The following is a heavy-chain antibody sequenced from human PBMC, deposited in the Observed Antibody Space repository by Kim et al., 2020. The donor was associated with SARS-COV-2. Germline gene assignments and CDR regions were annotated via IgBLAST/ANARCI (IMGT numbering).Heavy chain of an antibody. V-gene: IGHV3-30*18. Sequence: GGSLRLSCAASGFTFDSFGMHWVRQAPGKGLEWVALIAHDGSYEYYAGSVKGRFTVSRDNSNNKVYLQMNSLRTEDAAVYFCAKDRMLVSGLRSWGQGTLVTVSS. J-gene: IGHJ4*02. CDR1: GFTFDSFG. CDR3: AKDRMLVSGLRS. D-gene: IGHD2-8*01. CDR2: IAHDGSYE.